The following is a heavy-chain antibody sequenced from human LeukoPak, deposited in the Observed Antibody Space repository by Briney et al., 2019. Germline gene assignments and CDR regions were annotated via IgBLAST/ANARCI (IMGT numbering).Heavy chain of an antibody. V-gene: IGHV3-15*01. CDR1: GFTFSSVW. Sequence: GGSLRLSCTASGFTFSSVWMTWVRQAPGKGLEWVARIKSRTDGETTDYAAPVKGRFSISRDDSENTLYLQMNSLKNEDTTVYFCTTVHGAGPVNFDYWGQGSLVTVSS. CDR3: TTVHGAGPVNFDY. D-gene: IGHD3-16*01. CDR2: IKSRTDGETT. J-gene: IGHJ4*02.